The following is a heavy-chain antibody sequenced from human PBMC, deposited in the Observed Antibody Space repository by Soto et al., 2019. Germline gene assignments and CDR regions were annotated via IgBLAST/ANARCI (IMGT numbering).Heavy chain of an antibody. J-gene: IGHJ4*02. CDR1: GFTFSNYA. V-gene: IGHV3-23*01. CDR2: ISGSLSGSGGST. D-gene: IGHD2-15*01. Sequence: GGSLRLSCAASGFTFSNYAMSWVRQAPGKGLEWVSDISGSLSGSGGSTYYADSVKGRFTISRDNSKNTLYLQMNSLRAEDTAVYYCATKGGGPYEGYYFDYWGLGPLVTL. CDR3: ATKGGGPYEGYYFDY.